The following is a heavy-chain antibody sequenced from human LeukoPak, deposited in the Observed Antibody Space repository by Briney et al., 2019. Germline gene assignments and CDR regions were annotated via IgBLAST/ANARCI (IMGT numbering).Heavy chain of an antibody. Sequence: GASVTVSCKASGYTFMSFYMHWVRQAPGQGLEWMGIISPSGSSTTYAQRFQGRVTMTRDMSTTTVYMELSSLRSEDTAVYYCARGGRGSPRDAFDIWGQGTMVTVSS. J-gene: IGHJ3*02. CDR2: ISPSGSST. CDR1: GYTFMSFY. CDR3: ARGGRGSPRDAFDI. D-gene: IGHD1-26*01. V-gene: IGHV1-46*01.